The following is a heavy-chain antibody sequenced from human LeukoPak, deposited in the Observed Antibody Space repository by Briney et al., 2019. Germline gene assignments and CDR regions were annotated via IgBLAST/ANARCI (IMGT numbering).Heavy chain of an antibody. J-gene: IGHJ5*02. CDR3: ARGHHIGSPGHWFDP. CDR2: INPNSGGT. V-gene: IGHV1-2*02. D-gene: IGHD5-12*01. CDR1: GGTFSSYA. Sequence: ASVKVSCKASGGTFSSYAISWVRQAPGQGLEWMGWINPNSGGTNFAQKFQGRVTMTRDTSISTAYMELNRLRSDDTAVYYCARGHHIGSPGHWFDPWGQGTLVIVSS.